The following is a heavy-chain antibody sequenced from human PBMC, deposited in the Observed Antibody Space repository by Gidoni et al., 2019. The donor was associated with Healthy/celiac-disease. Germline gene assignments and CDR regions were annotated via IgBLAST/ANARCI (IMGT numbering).Heavy chain of an antibody. CDR1: GFTFSSYS. CDR3: ARVLLLVSNGMDV. Sequence: EVQLVESGGGLVKPGGSLRLSCAASGFTFSSYSMNWVRQAPGKGLEWVSSISSSSSYIYYADSVKGRFTISRDNAKNSLYLQMNSLGAEDTAVYYCARVLLLVSNGMDVWGQGTTVTVSS. CDR2: ISSSSSYI. D-gene: IGHD6-13*01. J-gene: IGHJ6*02. V-gene: IGHV3-21*01.